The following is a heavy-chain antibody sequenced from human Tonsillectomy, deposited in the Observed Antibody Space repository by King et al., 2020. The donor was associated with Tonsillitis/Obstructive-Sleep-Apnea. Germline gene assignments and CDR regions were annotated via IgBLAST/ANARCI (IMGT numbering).Heavy chain of an antibody. V-gene: IGHV3-30*18. CDR2: ISYDGSNK. J-gene: IGHJ6*03. Sequence: VQLVESGGGVVQPGRSLRLSCAASGFTFSSYGMHWVRQAPGKGLEWVAVISYDGSNKYYVDSVKGRFTFSRDNSKNTLYLQMNSLRAEDTAVYYCAKGNSTMRGNYNYYYMDVWGKGITVTVSS. D-gene: IGHD6-13*01. CDR3: AKGNSTMRGNYNYYYMDV. CDR1: GFTFSSYG.